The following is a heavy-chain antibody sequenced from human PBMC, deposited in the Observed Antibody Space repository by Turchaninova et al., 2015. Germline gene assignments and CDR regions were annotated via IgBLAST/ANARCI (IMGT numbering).Heavy chain of an antibody. CDR3: ARVARPSWASFSFDF. D-gene: IGHD2-2*01. J-gene: IGHJ4*02. CDR1: GGYINSYY. V-gene: IGHV4-59*01. CDR2: ILYIGTT. Sequence: QVQLQETGPGLVTPSETLSLTCIFAGGYINSYYWSWIRQPPGKGLELIGYILYIGTTTYNPSLRSRVTISVDPSKTQFSLNLSSMTAADSAVYYCARVARPSWASFSFDFWGQGIRVTVSS.